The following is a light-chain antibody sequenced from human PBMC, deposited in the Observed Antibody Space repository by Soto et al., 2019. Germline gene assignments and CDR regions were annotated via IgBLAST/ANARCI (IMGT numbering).Light chain of an antibody. CDR1: RSNIGNNY. CDR2: DND. CDR3: EAWDSSLSAGV. J-gene: IGLJ3*02. V-gene: IGLV1-51*01. Sequence: VLTQPPSVSAAPGQKVTVSCSGSRSNIGNNYVSWYQHLPGTAPKLLIYDNDKRPSGIPDRFSASKSGTSATLGITGLQTGDEADYYCEAWDSSLSAGVFGGGTKVTVL.